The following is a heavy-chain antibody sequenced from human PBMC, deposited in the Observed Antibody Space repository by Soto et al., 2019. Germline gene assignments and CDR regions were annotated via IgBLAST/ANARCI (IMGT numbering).Heavy chain of an antibody. D-gene: IGHD6-19*01. CDR3: ARQSSGWYNWFDP. CDR1: GAAIRSSSYY. V-gene: IGHV4-39*01. J-gene: IGHJ5*02. CDR2: IYYSGSI. Sequence: PETLSLTCCVSGAAIRSSSYYWGWIRQPPGKGLEWIGSIYYSGSIYYNPSLKSRVTISVDTSKNQFSLKLSSVTAAETAVYYCARQSSGWYNWFDPWGQGTLVT.